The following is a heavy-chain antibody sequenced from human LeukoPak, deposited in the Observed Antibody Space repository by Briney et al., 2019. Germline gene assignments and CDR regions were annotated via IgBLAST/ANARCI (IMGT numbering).Heavy chain of an antibody. J-gene: IGHJ4*02. CDR3: ARALSLLLWFGEFGY. V-gene: IGHV1-46*01. CDR2: INPSGGST. CDR1: GYTFTDYY. D-gene: IGHD3-10*01. Sequence: ASVKVSCKVSGYTFTDYYMHWVQQAPGKGLEWMGIINPSGGSTSYAQKVQGRVTMTRDTSTSTVYMELSSLRSEDTAVYYCARALSLLLWFGEFGYWGQGTLVTVSS.